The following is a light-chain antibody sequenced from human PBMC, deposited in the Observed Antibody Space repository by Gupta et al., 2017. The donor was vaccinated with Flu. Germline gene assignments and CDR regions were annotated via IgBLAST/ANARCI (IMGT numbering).Light chain of an antibody. CDR2: RNN. J-gene: IGLJ2*01. Sequence: NSNNVGNQGAAWLRQHQGHPPKLLSYRNNSRPSGISERFSASRSGNTASLTITGLQPEDEADYYCSAWDNSLNTRIFGGGTKLTGL. CDR1: SNNVGNQG. V-gene: IGLV10-54*04. CDR3: SAWDNSLNTRI.